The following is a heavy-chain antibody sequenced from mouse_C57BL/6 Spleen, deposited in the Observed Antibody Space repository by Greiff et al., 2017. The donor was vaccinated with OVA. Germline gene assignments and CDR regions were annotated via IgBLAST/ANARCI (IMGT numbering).Heavy chain of an antibody. J-gene: IGHJ3*01. CDR3: ASGLRYPFAY. CDR2: INPNNGGT. CDR1: GYTFTDYN. V-gene: IGHV1-18*01. Sequence: VQLKESGPELVKPGASVKIPCKASGYTFTDYNMDWVKQSHGKSLEWIGDINPNNGGTIYNQKFKGKATLTVDKSSSTAYMELRSLTSEDTAVYYCASGLRYPFAYWGQGTLVTVSA. D-gene: IGHD1-1*01.